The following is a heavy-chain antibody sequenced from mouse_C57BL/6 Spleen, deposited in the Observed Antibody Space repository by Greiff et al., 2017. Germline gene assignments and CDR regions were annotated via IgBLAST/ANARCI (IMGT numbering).Heavy chain of an antibody. CDR2: INPCSGYT. CDR3: ARITSIYYYGSSYEED. V-gene: IGHV1-7*01. J-gene: IGHJ2*01. Sequence: VQGVESGAELAKPGASVKLSCKASGYTFTSYWMHWVKQRPGQGLEWIGYINPCSGYTKYNQKFKDKATLTADKSSSTAYMQLSGLTYEDSAVYCCARITSIYYYGSSYEEDWGQGTTLTVSS. CDR1: GYTFTSYW. D-gene: IGHD1-1*01.